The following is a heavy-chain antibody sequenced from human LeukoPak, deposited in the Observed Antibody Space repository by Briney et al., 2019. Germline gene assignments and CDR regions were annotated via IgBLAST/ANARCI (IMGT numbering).Heavy chain of an antibody. V-gene: IGHV4-4*02. CDR1: GDSISSSKW. CDR2: IHHSGSA. Sequence: SGTLSLTCVVSGDSISSSKWWSWVRQPPGKGLEWIGEIHHSGSANYNPSLKSRVTISVDTSKNQFSLKLSSVTAADTAVYYCARRGLGGSSDAFDIWGQGTMVTVSS. D-gene: IGHD1-26*01. CDR3: ARRGLGGSSDAFDI. J-gene: IGHJ3*02.